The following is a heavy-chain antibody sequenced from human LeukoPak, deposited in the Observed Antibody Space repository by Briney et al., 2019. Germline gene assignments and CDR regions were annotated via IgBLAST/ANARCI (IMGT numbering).Heavy chain of an antibody. CDR2: ISGSGGST. V-gene: IGHV3-23*01. J-gene: IGHJ2*01. CDR1: GFTFSSYA. CDR3: AKSLAYCGGDCPWYFDL. Sequence: GGSLRLSCAASGFTFSSYAMSWVRQAPGKGLEWVSAISGSGGSTYYADSVKGRFTISRDNSKNTLYLQMNSLRAEDTAVYYCAKSLAYCGGDCPWYFDLWGRGTLATVSS. D-gene: IGHD2-21*02.